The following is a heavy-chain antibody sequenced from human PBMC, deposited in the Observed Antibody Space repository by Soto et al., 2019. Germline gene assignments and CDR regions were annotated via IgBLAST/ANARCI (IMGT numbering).Heavy chain of an antibody. V-gene: IGHV3-23*01. CDR3: AKVVLVTATLHAFDI. CDR1: GFTFSSYA. D-gene: IGHD2-15*01. Sequence: GGSLRLSCAASGFTFSSYAMNWVRQAPGKGLEWVSAISGGGGSTYYADSVKGRFTISRDNSKNTLYVKMNSLRAEDTAVYYCAKVVLVTATLHAFDIWGQGTMVTVSS. CDR2: ISGGGGST. J-gene: IGHJ3*02.